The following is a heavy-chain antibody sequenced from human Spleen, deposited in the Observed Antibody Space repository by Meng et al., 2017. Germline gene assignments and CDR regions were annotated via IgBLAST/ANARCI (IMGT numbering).Heavy chain of an antibody. CDR3: ARTGKTMVRGVISYIDY. Sequence: GESLKISCAASGFSFTDYTMNWVRQAPGKGLEWVSSISSSFSYIYYADSVKGRFTISRDNAKNSLYLQMNSLRAEDTAVYYCARTGKTMVRGVISYIDYWGQGTLVTVSS. D-gene: IGHD3-10*01. CDR2: ISSSFSYI. J-gene: IGHJ4*02. CDR1: GFSFTDYT. V-gene: IGHV3-21*01.